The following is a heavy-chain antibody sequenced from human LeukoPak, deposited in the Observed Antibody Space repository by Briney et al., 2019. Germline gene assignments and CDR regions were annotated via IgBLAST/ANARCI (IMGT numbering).Heavy chain of an antibody. J-gene: IGHJ4*02. Sequence: QSGGSLRLSCAASGFTFSSYAMHWVRQAPGKGLEWVAVISYDGSNKYYADSVKGRFTISRDNSKNTLYLQMNSLRAEDTSVYYCAKAMVRGVLKEGFDYWGQGTLVTVSS. V-gene: IGHV3-30*07. CDR3: AKAMVRGVLKEGFDY. CDR1: GFTFSSYA. D-gene: IGHD3-10*01. CDR2: ISYDGSNK.